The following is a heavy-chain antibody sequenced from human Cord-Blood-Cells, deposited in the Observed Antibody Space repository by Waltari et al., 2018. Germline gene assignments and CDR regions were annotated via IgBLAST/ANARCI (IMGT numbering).Heavy chain of an antibody. CDR1: GGSISSGGYS. J-gene: IGHJ4*02. CDR3: ARGSTVTTFYYFDY. CDR2: IYHSGST. D-gene: IGHD4-17*01. V-gene: IGHV4-30-2*01. Sequence: QLQLQESGSGLVKPSQTLSLTCAVSGGSISSGGYSWSWIRQPRGKGLDWIGYIYHSGSTYYNPSLKSRVTISVDRSKNQFSLKLSSVTAADTAVYYCARGSTVTTFYYFDYWGQGTLVTVSS.